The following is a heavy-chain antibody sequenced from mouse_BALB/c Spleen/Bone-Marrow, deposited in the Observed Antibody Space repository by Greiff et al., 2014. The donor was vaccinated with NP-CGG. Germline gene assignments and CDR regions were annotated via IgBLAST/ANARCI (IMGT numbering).Heavy chain of an antibody. CDR1: GFIFSSYG. CDR2: ISSGGSYT. J-gene: IGHJ3*01. Sequence: DVMLVESGGDLVKPGGSLKLSCAASGFIFSSYGMSWVRQTPDKRLEWVATISSGGSYTYYPDSVKGRFTISRDNAKNTLYLQMSSPKSEDTAMYYCARQGPYGNYGGFAYWGQGTLVTVSA. V-gene: IGHV5-6*02. CDR3: ARQGPYGNYGGFAY. D-gene: IGHD2-10*02.